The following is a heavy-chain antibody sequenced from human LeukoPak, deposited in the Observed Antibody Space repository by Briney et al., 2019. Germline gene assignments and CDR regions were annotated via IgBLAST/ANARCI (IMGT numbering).Heavy chain of an antibody. Sequence: GSLRLSCAASGFTFSSYEMNWVRQAPGKGLEWVSYISSSGSTIYYADSVKGRFTISRDNAKNSLYLQMNSLRAEDTAVYYCARADSGDAFDVWGQGTMVTVSS. J-gene: IGHJ3*01. CDR2: ISSSGSTI. CDR3: ARADSGDAFDV. CDR1: GFTFSSYE. V-gene: IGHV3-48*03.